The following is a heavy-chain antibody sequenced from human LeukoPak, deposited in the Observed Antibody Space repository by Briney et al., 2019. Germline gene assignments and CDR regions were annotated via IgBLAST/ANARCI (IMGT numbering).Heavy chain of an antibody. CDR2: INPNSGVT. CDR1: GYTFTGYY. V-gene: IGHV1-2*02. D-gene: IGHD6-19*01. Sequence: GASVKVSCKASGYTFTGYYIHWVRQAPGQGLEWMGWINPNSGVTHYPQKFQGRVTLTRDTSIRTAYMEVSSLRSDDTAVYYCARGLQWLEAFDYRGLGTLVTVSS. J-gene: IGHJ4*02. CDR3: ARGLQWLEAFDY.